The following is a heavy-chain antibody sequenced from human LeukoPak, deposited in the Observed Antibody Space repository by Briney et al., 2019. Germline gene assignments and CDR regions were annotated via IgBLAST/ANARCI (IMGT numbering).Heavy chain of an antibody. Sequence: GGSLRLSCAASGFTFSTFGMHWLRQAPGKGLEWVAVISHDGSQKYYADSIKDRFIIFRDNSKSTLYLQLSGLRGEDTAVYYCAKDHSGGLFDYWGQGTLVTVSS. CDR2: ISHDGSQK. J-gene: IGHJ4*02. CDR1: GFTFSTFG. V-gene: IGHV3-30*18. CDR3: AKDHSGGLFDY. D-gene: IGHD6-19*01.